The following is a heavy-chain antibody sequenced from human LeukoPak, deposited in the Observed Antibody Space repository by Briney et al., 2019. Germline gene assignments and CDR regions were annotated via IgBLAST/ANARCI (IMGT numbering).Heavy chain of an antibody. CDR2: IGPYNINT. J-gene: IGHJ5*02. V-gene: IGHV1-18*04. CDR3: ARTRDCSKTNCYVMDP. D-gene: IGHD2-2*01. Sequence: GASVKVSCTAFGYTFTTYGITWVRQAPGQGLGWMGWIGPYNINTHYAQKVQGRVTMTTDTSTSTAYMELRSLRSDDTAVYYCARTRDCSKTNCYVMDPWGQGTLVTVSS. CDR1: GYTFTTYG.